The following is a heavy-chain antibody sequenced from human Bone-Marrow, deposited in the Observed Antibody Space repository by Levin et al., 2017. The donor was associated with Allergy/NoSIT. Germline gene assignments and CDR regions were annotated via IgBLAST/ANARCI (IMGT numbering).Heavy chain of an antibody. D-gene: IGHD6-13*01. Sequence: SETLSLTCTVSGGSVSSGSYYWSWIRQPPGKGLEWIGYIYYSGSTNYNPSLKSRVTISVDTSKNQFSLKLSSVTAADTAVYYCARHSDSSSWYEWWFDPWGQGTLVTVSS. CDR3: ARHSDSSSWYEWWFDP. CDR2: IYYSGST. CDR1: GGSVSSGSYY. V-gene: IGHV4-61*01. J-gene: IGHJ5*02.